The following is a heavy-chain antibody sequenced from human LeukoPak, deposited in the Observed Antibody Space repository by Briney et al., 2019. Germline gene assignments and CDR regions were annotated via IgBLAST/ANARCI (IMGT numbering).Heavy chain of an antibody. CDR1: GYTFTGYY. Sequence: GASVKVSCKASGYTFTGYYMHRVRQAPGQGLEWMGWINPNSGGTNYAQKFQGRVTMTRDTSISTAYMELSRLRSDDTAVYYCASIVDTAMESFDYWGQGTLVTVSS. D-gene: IGHD5-18*01. CDR2: INPNSGGT. V-gene: IGHV1-2*02. J-gene: IGHJ4*02. CDR3: ASIVDTAMESFDY.